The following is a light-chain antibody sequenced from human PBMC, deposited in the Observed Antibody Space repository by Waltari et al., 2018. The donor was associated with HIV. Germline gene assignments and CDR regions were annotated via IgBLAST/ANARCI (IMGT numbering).Light chain of an antibody. Sequence: QSALTQPASVSGSPGQSITISCTGSSSDVGTYNSVSWYQQHPVKAPKLIIYEVSNRPSGVSNRFSGSKSGSTASLTISGLQAEDEADYYCSSYTSCNGVLFGGGTKVTVL. J-gene: IGLJ2*01. V-gene: IGLV2-14*01. CDR3: SSYTSCNGVL. CDR2: EVS. CDR1: SSDVGTYNS.